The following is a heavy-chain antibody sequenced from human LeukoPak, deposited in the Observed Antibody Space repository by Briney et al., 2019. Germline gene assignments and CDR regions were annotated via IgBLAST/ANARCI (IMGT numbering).Heavy chain of an antibody. D-gene: IGHD4-17*01. CDR2: INPNSGGT. Sequence: ASMKVSCKAPGYTFTDYYMHWVRQAPGQGLEWMGWINPNSGGTYYVQKFQGRVTMTRDTSISTTYMELSRLTSDDTAVYYCARGAYAEYFQYWGQGTLVTVSS. CDR3: ARGAYAEYFQY. J-gene: IGHJ1*01. CDR1: GYTFTDYY. V-gene: IGHV1-2*02.